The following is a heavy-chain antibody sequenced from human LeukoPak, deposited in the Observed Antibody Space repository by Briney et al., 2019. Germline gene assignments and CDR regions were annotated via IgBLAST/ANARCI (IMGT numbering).Heavy chain of an antibody. CDR2: ISGSGGST. J-gene: IGHJ4*02. Sequence: GGSLRLSCAASGFTFSDYSMNWVRQAPGKGLEWVSAISGSGGSTYYADSVKGRFTISRDNSKNTLYLQMNSLRAEDTAVYYCAKGADYGDYVSHFDYWGQGTLVTVSS. CDR3: AKGADYGDYVSHFDY. V-gene: IGHV3-23*01. CDR1: GFTFSDYS. D-gene: IGHD4-17*01.